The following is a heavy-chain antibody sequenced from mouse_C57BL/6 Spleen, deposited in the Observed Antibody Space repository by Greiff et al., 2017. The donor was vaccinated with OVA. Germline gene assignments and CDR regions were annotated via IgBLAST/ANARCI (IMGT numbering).Heavy chain of an antibody. CDR2: ISDGGSYT. CDR1: GFTFSSYA. D-gene: IGHD2-4*01. CDR3: ARGGDYAWFAY. V-gene: IGHV5-4*03. J-gene: IGHJ3*01. Sequence: EVKLVESGGGLVKPGGSLKLSCAASGFTFSSYAMSWVRQTPEKRLEWVATISDGGSYTYYSDNVKGRFTISRDNAKNNLYLQMSHLKSEDTAMYYCARGGDYAWFAYWGQGTLVTVSA.